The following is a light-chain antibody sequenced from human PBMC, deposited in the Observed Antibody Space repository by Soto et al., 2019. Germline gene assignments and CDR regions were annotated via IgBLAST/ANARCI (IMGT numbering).Light chain of an antibody. J-gene: IGKJ1*01. CDR1: QSISTW. CDR2: KAS. CDR3: QQYNNS. Sequence: DIQMTQFPSTLSASVGDRVTITCRAIQSISTWLAWYQQKPGKAPKLLIYKASSLESGVPSRFSGSGSGTEFTLTISSLQPDDFATYYCQQYNNSFGQGTKVEI. V-gene: IGKV1-5*03.